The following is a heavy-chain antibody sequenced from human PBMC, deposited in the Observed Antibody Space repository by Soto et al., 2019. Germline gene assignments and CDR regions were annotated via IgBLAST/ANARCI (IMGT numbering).Heavy chain of an antibody. CDR1: VFTFTSSA. D-gene: IGHD3-22*01. J-gene: IGHJ2*01. Sequence: ASVKVSCKASVFTFTSSAVQWVRQARGQRLEWIGWIVVGSGNTNYAQKFQERVTITRDMSTSTAYMELSSLRSEDTAVYYCAADPYYYDSSGYYPDWYFDLWGRGTLVTVSS. CDR2: IVVGSGNT. CDR3: AADPYYYDSSGYYPDWYFDL. V-gene: IGHV1-58*01.